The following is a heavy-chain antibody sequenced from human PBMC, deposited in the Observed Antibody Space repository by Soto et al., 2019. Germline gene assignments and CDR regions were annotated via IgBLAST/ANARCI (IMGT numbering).Heavy chain of an antibody. CDR2: IIPIFGTA. Sequence: QVQLVQSGAEVKKPGSSVKVSCKASGGTFSSYAISWVRQAPGQGLEWMGGIIPIFGTANYAQKFQGRVTXTXDXXTSTAYMGRSSLRSEDTAVYYCAMPRGGGSHPFDYWGQGTLVTVSS. J-gene: IGHJ4*02. CDR3: AMPRGGGSHPFDY. CDR1: GGTFSSYA. V-gene: IGHV1-69*05. D-gene: IGHD1-26*01.